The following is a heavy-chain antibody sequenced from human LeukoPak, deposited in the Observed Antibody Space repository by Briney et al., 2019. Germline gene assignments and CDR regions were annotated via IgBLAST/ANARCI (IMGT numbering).Heavy chain of an antibody. CDR1: GGTFSSYA. J-gene: IGHJ4*02. Sequence: SVKVSCKASGGTFSSYAINWVRLAPGQGLEWMGGISPIFGTANYAQKFQGRVTITADESTSTAYMELSSLRSEDTAVYYCAGSGDTYYYDSSGYYPPDYWGQGTLVTVSS. D-gene: IGHD3-22*01. V-gene: IGHV1-69*01. CDR3: AGSGDTYYYDSSGYYPPDY. CDR2: ISPIFGTA.